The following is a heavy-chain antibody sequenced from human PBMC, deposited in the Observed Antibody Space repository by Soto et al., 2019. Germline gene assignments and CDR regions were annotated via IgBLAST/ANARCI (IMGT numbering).Heavy chain of an antibody. J-gene: IGHJ6*03. V-gene: IGHV4-34*01. CDR3: ARDGRSSSWYYYYYMDV. CDR1: GGSFSGYY. Sequence: SETLSLTCAVYGGSFSGYYWSWIRQPPGKGLEWIGEINHSGSTNYNPSLKSRVTISVDTYKNQFSLKLSSVTAADTAVYYCARDGRSSSWYYYYYMDVWGKGTTVTVSS. CDR2: INHSGST. D-gene: IGHD6-13*01.